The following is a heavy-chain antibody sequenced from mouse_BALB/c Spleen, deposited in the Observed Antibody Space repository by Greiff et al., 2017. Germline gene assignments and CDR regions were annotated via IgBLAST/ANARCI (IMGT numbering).Heavy chain of an antibody. CDR1: GFTFSSYA. V-gene: IGHV5-9-3*01. CDR2: ISSGGSYT. D-gene: IGHD2-1*01. Sequence: EVQRVESGGGLVKPGGSLKLSCAASGFTFSSYAMSWVRQTPEKRLEWVATISSGGSYTYYPDSVKGRFTISRDNAKNTLYLQMSSLRSEDTAMYYCARHVDYGNYAAMDYWGQGTSVTVSS. CDR3: ARHVDYGNYAAMDY. J-gene: IGHJ4*01.